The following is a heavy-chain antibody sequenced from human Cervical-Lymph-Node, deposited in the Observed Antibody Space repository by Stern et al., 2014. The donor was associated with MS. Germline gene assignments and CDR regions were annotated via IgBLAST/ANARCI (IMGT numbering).Heavy chain of an antibody. Sequence: QVTLRESGPALVKPTETLTLTCDFSGFSLNTGTMSVAWIRQAPGKALEWIAVIDWDYDKFYSSSLKTRLNLSKDPSKNQVVLTMTKVSPVDTATYYCARMRGANPHYFDHWGQGILVVVSS. CDR2: IDWDYDK. CDR1: GFSLNTGTMS. CDR3: ARMRGANPHYFDH. V-gene: IGHV2-70*01. J-gene: IGHJ4*02. D-gene: IGHD2-8*01.